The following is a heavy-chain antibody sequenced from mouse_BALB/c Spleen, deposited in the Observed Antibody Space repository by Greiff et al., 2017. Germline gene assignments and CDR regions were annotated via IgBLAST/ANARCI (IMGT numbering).Heavy chain of an antibody. CDR3: ARRYDYGGSSYFDY. V-gene: IGHV5-9-4*01. J-gene: IGHJ2*01. CDR2: ISSGGSST. D-gene: IGHD2-4*01. CDR1: GFTFSSYA. Sequence: EVLLVESGGGLVKPGGSLKLSCAASGFTFSSYAMHWVRQSPEKRLEWVAEISSGGSSTYYPDTVTGRFTISRDNAKNTLYLEMSSLRSEDTAMYYCARRYDYGGSSYFDYWGQGTTLTVSS.